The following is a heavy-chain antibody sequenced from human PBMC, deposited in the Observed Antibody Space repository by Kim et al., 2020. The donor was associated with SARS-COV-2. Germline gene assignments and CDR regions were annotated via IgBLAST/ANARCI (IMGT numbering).Heavy chain of an antibody. CDR3: ARSFQVGATYYYYGMDV. CDR1: GFTFSSYD. Sequence: GGSLRLSCAASGFTFSSYDMHWVRQATGKGLEWVSAIGTAGDTYYPGSVKGRFTISRENAKNSLYLQMNSLRAGDTAVYYCARSFQVGATYYYYGMDVWGQGTTVTVSS. V-gene: IGHV3-13*01. CDR2: IGTAGDT. D-gene: IGHD1-26*01. J-gene: IGHJ6*02.